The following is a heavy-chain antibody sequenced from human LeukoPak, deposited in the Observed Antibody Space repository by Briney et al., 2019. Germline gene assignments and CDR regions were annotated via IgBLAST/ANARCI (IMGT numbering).Heavy chain of an antibody. D-gene: IGHD3-10*01. CDR2: ISGSSTYI. J-gene: IGHJ4*02. Sequence: GGSLRLSCAASGFTFSKYSMNWVRQAPGKGLEWVSFISGSSTYIYYADSVKGRFTISRDNSKNTLYLQMNSLRAEDTAVYYCAKDIIITMVRGVNLDFDYWGQGTLVTVSS. CDR1: GFTFSKYS. CDR3: AKDIIITMVRGVNLDFDY. V-gene: IGHV3-21*01.